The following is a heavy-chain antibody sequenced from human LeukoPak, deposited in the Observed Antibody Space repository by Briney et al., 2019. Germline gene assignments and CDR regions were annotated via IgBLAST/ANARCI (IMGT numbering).Heavy chain of an antibody. CDR1: GFTFSNFW. Sequence: GGSLRLSCAASGFTFSNFWMHWVRPAPGKGLVWVALIYGDGSFTRYADPVKGRFTISRDNAKNTVYLQMNGLRVEDTAVYYCARVYDTNGYLYWGQGSLVTVSS. D-gene: IGHD3-22*01. V-gene: IGHV3-74*01. CDR2: IYGDGSFT. CDR3: ARVYDTNGYLY. J-gene: IGHJ4*02.